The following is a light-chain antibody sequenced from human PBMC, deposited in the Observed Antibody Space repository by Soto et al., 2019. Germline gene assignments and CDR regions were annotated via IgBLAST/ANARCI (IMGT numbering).Light chain of an antibody. J-gene: IGKJ1*01. Sequence: SVLTQSPGTLSLSPGERAALSCTASQSVNNNFLAWYQQKPGQAPRLPIYGASNRATGIPDRFSGSVSGTDFTLTISRLEPEDFAVFYCHPYGSSPATFGQGTKVDIK. V-gene: IGKV3-20*01. CDR1: QSVNNNF. CDR2: GAS. CDR3: HPYGSSPAT.